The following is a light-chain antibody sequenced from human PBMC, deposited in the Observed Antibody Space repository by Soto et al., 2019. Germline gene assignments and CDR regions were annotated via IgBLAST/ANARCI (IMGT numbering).Light chain of an antibody. Sequence: EILLTQSPGTLSSSPGERATLSCRASQSVSSNYLAWYQQKPGQAPRLLIYGASSRATGIPDRFSGSGAGTDFTLTISILEPEDLAVYYCQRYDSSVTFGGGTKVEI. CDR2: GAS. V-gene: IGKV3-20*01. J-gene: IGKJ4*01. CDR1: QSVSSNY. CDR3: QRYDSSVT.